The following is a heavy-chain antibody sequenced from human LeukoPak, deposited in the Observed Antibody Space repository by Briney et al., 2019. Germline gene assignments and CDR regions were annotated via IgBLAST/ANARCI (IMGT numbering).Heavy chain of an antibody. Sequence: SETLSLTCAVYGGSFSGYYWSWIRQPPGKGLERIGEINHSGSTNYNPSLKSRVTISVDTSKNQFSLKLSSVTAADTAVYSCARIRGFLAARPIDYWGQGTLVTVSS. J-gene: IGHJ4*02. CDR2: INHSGST. V-gene: IGHV4-34*01. D-gene: IGHD6-6*01. CDR3: ARIRGFLAARPIDY. CDR1: GGSFSGYY.